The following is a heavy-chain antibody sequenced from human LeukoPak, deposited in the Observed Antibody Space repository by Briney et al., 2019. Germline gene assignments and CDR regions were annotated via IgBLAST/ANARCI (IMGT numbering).Heavy chain of an antibody. D-gene: IGHD2-21*01. CDR3: GKDGPVISY. Sequence: GGSLILSCAASGFAFDDFGMHWVRQAPGKGLEWVSFISGDGSVTYYTDSLKGRFTVSRDNSKNSLYLQMGSLRAEDTALYYCGKDGPVISYSGPGTVFTVSS. J-gene: IGHJ4*02. CDR2: ISGDGSVT. CDR1: GFAFDDFG. V-gene: IGHV3-43*02.